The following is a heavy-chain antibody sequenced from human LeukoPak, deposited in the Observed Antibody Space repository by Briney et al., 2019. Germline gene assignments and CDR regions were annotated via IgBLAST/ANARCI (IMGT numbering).Heavy chain of an antibody. Sequence: SETLSLTCIVSDGSISNSSYFWGWIRQPPGKGLEWIGSIYYSGSTYYNPSLKSRVTISVDTSKNQFSLKLSSVTAADTAVYYCATEGKVVGAGGYWGQGNLVIVSS. CDR2: IYYSGST. CDR1: DGSISNSSYF. D-gene: IGHD1-26*01. V-gene: IGHV4-39*07. CDR3: ATEGKVVGAGGY. J-gene: IGHJ4*02.